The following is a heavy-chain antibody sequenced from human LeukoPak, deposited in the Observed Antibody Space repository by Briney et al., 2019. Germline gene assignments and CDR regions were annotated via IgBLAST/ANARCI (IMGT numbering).Heavy chain of an antibody. V-gene: IGHV3-23*01. CDR2: ISGSGGST. D-gene: IGHD2-15*01. Sequence: SGGSLRLSCAASGFTFSSYAMTWVRQAPGKGLEWVSVISGSGGSTYYADSVKGRFTISRDNSKNTLYLQMNSLRAEDTAVYYCAKDLVVPGYCSGGSCYSYFDYWGQGTLITVSS. CDR3: AKDLVVPGYCSGGSCYSYFDY. CDR1: GFTFSSYA. J-gene: IGHJ4*02.